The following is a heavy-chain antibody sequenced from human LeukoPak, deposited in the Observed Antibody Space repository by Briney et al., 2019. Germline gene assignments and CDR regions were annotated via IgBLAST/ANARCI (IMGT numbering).Heavy chain of an antibody. CDR3: ARHVGDYQLLLGSYYYYGMDV. V-gene: IGHV4-34*01. CDR1: GGSFSXXX. CDR2: XXXXXTX. D-gene: IGHD2-2*01. Sequence: SETLSLTXAVYGGSFSXXXXXXXRQXPGXGXXXXXXXXXXXTXNYDXSLKSRVXXXVXTSKNQFSLKLTSVTAADTAVYYCARHVGDYQLLLGSYYYYGMDVWGQGTTVTVSS. J-gene: IGHJ6*02.